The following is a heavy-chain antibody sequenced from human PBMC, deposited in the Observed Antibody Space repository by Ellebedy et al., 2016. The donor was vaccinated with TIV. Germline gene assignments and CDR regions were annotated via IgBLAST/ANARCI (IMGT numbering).Heavy chain of an antibody. CDR3: ARGGAHFSGY. V-gene: IGHV3-7*03. CDR2: IKEDGGDK. CDR1: GFPFSTYW. D-gene: IGHD2-8*02. J-gene: IGHJ4*02. Sequence: GESLKISCAASGFPFSTYWMSWVRQAPGKGLEWVASIKEDGGDKYYVDSVKGRFTISRDNAKISLYLQMNSLRAEDTAVYYCARGGAHFSGYWGQGTLVTVSS.